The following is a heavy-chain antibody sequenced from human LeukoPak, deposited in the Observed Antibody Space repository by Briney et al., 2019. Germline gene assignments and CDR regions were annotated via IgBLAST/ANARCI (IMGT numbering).Heavy chain of an antibody. J-gene: IGHJ4*02. V-gene: IGHV4-39*01. D-gene: IGHD3-22*01. Sequence: GWIRQPPGKGLEWIGSIYYSGSTYYNPSLKSRVTISVDTSKNQFSLKLSSVTAADTAVYYCAGRPYYYDSSGSILFDYWGQGTLVTVSS. CDR3: AGRPYYYDSSGSILFDY. CDR2: IYYSGST.